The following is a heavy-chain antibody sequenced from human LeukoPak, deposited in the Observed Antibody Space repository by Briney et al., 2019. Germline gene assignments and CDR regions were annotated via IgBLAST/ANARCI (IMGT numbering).Heavy chain of an antibody. CDR1: GGSLNDHY. CDR3: ARGFNYMDV. J-gene: IGHJ6*03. Sequence: SETLSLTCAVFGGSLNDHYWIWIRQPPGQGLEWIGEINHFGTTKYNSSLKSRVTISIDASKKQFSLKLNSVTAADTALYYCARGFNYMDVWGKGATVTV. CDR2: INHFGTT. V-gene: IGHV4-34*01.